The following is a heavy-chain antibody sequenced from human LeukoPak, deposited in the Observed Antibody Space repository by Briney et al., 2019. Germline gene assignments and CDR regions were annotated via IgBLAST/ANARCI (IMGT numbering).Heavy chain of an antibody. CDR1: GFTFSSYA. V-gene: IGHV3-23*01. CDR2: ISGSGGGT. J-gene: IGHJ6*02. D-gene: IGHD4-23*01. CDR3: AKAYAGNTYYYGMDV. Sequence: GGSLRLSCAASGFTFSSYAMSWVRQAPGKWLGWVSTISGSGGGTYYADSVKGRFTVSRDNSKNTLYLQMSSLRAEDTAVYYCAKAYAGNTYYYGMDVWGQGTTVTVS.